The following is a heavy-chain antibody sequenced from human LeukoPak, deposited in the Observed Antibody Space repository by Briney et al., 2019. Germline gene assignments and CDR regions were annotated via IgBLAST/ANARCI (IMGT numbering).Heavy chain of an antibody. V-gene: IGHV5-51*01. CDR2: IYPGESDT. CDR3: ARRGYYDSSGYSGNYFDY. D-gene: IGHD3-22*01. Sequence: GESLQISCKGSGYSFTSYWIGWGRQMPGKGLEWMGIIYPGESDTRYSPSFQGQVTISADKSITTAYLQWSSLKASDTAMYYCARRGYYDSSGYSGNYFDYWGQGTLVTVSS. CDR1: GYSFTSYW. J-gene: IGHJ4*02.